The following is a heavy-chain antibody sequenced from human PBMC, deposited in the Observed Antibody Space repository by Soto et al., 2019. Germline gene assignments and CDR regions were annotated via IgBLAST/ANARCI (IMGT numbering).Heavy chain of an antibody. J-gene: IGHJ4*02. Sequence: GVSLSLSCAASGLTFSSYAMSWVRQAPGKGLEWVSAISGSGGSTYYADSVKGRFTISRDNSKNTLYLQMNSLRAEDTAVYYCAKGPITSSGVVIRRGYYFDYWGQGTLVTVSS. CDR1: GLTFSSYA. D-gene: IGHD3-3*01. CDR2: ISGSGGST. CDR3: AKGPITSSGVVIRRGYYFDY. V-gene: IGHV3-23*01.